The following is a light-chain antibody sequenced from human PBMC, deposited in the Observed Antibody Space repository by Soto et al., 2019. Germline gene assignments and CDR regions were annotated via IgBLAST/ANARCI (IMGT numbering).Light chain of an antibody. Sequence: EIVLTQSPGTLSLSPGERATLSCRASQSVNSNYLAWYQRKPGQAPRLLIYGASNRATDIPYRFSASGSGTDFTLTITRLEAEDFAVYYCQQYDSTPPTFGQGTKVGVK. J-gene: IGKJ1*01. CDR1: QSVNSNY. CDR3: QQYDSTPPT. V-gene: IGKV3-20*01. CDR2: GAS.